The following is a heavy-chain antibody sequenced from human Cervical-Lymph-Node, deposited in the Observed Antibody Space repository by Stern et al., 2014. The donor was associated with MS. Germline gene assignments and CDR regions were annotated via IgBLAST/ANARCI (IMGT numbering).Heavy chain of an antibody. Sequence: QVQLVQSGAEVKRPGSSVTVSCKSSGDTFSDHSISWLRRAPGHGLEWVGGLIPSFGATDYAQMFQGRVTITADESTTTSSMELSSLRSEDTAMYYCARGAYCGGDCYWGWFDSWGQGTLVTVSS. D-gene: IGHD2-21*02. CDR2: LIPSFGAT. CDR1: GDTFSDHS. J-gene: IGHJ5*01. V-gene: IGHV1-69*12. CDR3: ARGAYCGGDCYWGWFDS.